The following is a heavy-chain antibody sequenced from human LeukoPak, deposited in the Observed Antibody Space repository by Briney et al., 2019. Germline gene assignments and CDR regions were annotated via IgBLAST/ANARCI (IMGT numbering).Heavy chain of an antibody. Sequence: GGSLRLSCAASGFTFSSYGMHWVRQAPGKGLEWVAVISYDGSNKYYADSVKGRFTISRDNSKSTLYLQMNSLRAEDTAVYYCAKDVYYDSSGPSYWGQGTLVTVSS. CDR2: ISYDGSNK. J-gene: IGHJ4*02. D-gene: IGHD3-22*01. V-gene: IGHV3-30*18. CDR3: AKDVYYDSSGPSY. CDR1: GFTFSSYG.